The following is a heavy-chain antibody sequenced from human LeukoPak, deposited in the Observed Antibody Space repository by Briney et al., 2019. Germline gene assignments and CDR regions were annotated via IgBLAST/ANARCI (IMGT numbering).Heavy chain of an antibody. D-gene: IGHD5-18*01. V-gene: IGHV3-23*01. CDR3: AKEGAAMGYFDY. CDR2: ISGSGGST. CDR1: GFTFSSYA. Sequence: GGSLRLSCAASGFTFSSYAMRWVRQAPGKGLEWVSVISGSGGSTYYADSVKGRFTISRDNSKNTLYLQMNSLRAEDTAVYYCAKEGAAMGYFDYWGQGTLVTVSS. J-gene: IGHJ4*02.